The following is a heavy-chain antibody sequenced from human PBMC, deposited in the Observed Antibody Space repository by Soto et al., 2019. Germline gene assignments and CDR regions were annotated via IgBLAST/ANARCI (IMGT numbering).Heavy chain of an antibody. V-gene: IGHV3-21*01. Sequence: GGSLRLSCAASGFTFSSYSMNWVRQAPGKGLEWVSSISSSSSYIYYADSVKGRFTISRDNAKNSLYLQMNSLRAEDTAVYYCARDFGGMTTVTNAYSDAFDIWGQGTMVTISS. J-gene: IGHJ3*02. CDR2: ISSSSSYI. D-gene: IGHD4-17*01. CDR3: ARDFGGMTTVTNAYSDAFDI. CDR1: GFTFSSYS.